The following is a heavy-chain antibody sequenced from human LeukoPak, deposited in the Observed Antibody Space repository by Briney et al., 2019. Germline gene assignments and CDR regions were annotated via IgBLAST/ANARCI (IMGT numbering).Heavy chain of an antibody. V-gene: IGHV4-59*12. Sequence: SETLSLTCNVSGASINNYYWTWIPQPPGKGLEWIGYIYYTGSTNYNPSLKSRLTISVDTSKDQFSLKLKSVTAADTAVYYCATFTGYSTGWYPDAFDIWGRGTMVNVSS. D-gene: IGHD6-19*01. CDR2: IYYTGST. CDR3: ATFTGYSTGWYPDAFDI. J-gene: IGHJ3*02. CDR1: GASINNYY.